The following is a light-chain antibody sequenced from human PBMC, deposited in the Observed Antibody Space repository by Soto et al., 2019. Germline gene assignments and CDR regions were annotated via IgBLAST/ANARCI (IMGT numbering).Light chain of an antibody. CDR3: QHYNNWPLYT. CDR1: QSVSSN. CDR2: GAS. V-gene: IGKV3-15*01. J-gene: IGKJ2*01. Sequence: EIVMTKSPATLSVSPGERATLSCRASQSVSSNLAWYQQKPGQAPRLLIYGASTRATGIPARFSGSGSGTEFTLTISSLQSEDFAVYYCQHYNNWPLYTFGQGTKLEIK.